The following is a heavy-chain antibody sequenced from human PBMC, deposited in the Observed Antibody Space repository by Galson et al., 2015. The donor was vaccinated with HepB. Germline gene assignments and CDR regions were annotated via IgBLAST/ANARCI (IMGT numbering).Heavy chain of an antibody. D-gene: IGHD3-22*01. CDR1: GGTFSSYA. V-gene: IGHV1-69*13. CDR3: ASTWDYYDSSGYYDNPFDI. J-gene: IGHJ3*02. Sequence: SVKVSCKASGGTFSSYAISWVRQAPGQGLEWMGGIIPIFHTANYAQKFQGRVTITADESTSTAYMELSSLRSEDTAVYYCASTWDYYDSSGYYDNPFDIWGQGTMVTVSS. CDR2: IIPIFHTA.